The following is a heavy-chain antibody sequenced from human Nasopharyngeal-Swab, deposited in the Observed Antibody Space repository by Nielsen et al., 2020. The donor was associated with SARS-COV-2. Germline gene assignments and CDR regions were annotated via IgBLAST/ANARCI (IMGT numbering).Heavy chain of an antibody. D-gene: IGHD5-12*01. V-gene: IGHV4-34*01. CDR3: ARGSRRYMALGY. CDR2: INHSGST. J-gene: IGHJ4*02. Sequence: GSLRLSCAVYGGSFSGYYWSWIRQPPGKGLEWIGEINHSGSTNYNPSLKSRVTISVDTSKNQFSLKLSSVTAADTAVYYCARGSRRYMALGYWGQGTLVTVSS. CDR1: GGSFSGYY.